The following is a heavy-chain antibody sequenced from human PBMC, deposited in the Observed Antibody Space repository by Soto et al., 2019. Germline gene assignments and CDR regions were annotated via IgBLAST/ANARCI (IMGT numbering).Heavy chain of an antibody. V-gene: IGHV4-39*01. Sequence: SETLSLTCTVSGGSISSSSYYWGWIRQPPGKGLEWIGSIYYSGSTYYNPSLKSRVTISVDTSKNQFSLKLSSVTAADTAVYYCASEYSSSSGRTLDYWGQGTLVTVSS. CDR1: GGSISSSSYY. CDR3: ASEYSSSSGRTLDY. D-gene: IGHD6-6*01. J-gene: IGHJ4*02. CDR2: IYYSGST.